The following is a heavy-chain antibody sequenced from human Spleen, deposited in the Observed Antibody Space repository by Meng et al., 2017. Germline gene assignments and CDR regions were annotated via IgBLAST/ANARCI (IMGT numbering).Heavy chain of an antibody. V-gene: IGHV1-69*13. D-gene: IGHD1-26*01. Sequence: SVKVSCKASGGTFSSYAISWVRQAPGQGLEWMGGIIPIFGTANYAQKFQGRVTITADESTSTAYMELSSLRSEDTAVYYCARDGRSGSYFISYFDYWGQGTLVTVSS. CDR3: ARDGRSGSYFISYFDY. CDR1: GGTFSSYA. J-gene: IGHJ4*02. CDR2: IIPIFGTA.